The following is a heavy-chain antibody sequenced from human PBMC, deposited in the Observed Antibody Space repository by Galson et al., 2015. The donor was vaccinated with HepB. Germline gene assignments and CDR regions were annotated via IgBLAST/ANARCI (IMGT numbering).Heavy chain of an antibody. Sequence: SLRLSCAASGFTFSSYGMHWVRQAPGKGLEWVAVISYDGSNKYYADSVKGRFTISRDNSKNTLYLQMNSLRAEDTAVYYCAKGLWFGEEGLDYWGQGTLVTVSS. CDR2: ISYDGSNK. V-gene: IGHV3-30*18. CDR1: GFTFSSYG. J-gene: IGHJ4*02. CDR3: AKGLWFGEEGLDY. D-gene: IGHD3-10*01.